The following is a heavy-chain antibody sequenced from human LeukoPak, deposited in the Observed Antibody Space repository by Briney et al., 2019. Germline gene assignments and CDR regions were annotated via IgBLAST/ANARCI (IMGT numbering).Heavy chain of an antibody. Sequence: SETLSLTCTVSGGSISSGSYYWSWIRQPPGKGLEWIGEINHSGSTNYNPSLKSRVTISVDTSKNQFSLKLSSVTAADTAVYYCARLFNWGSRVPFDYWGQGTLVTVSS. V-gene: IGHV4-39*07. CDR1: GGSISSGSYY. CDR2: INHSGST. J-gene: IGHJ4*02. D-gene: IGHD7-27*01. CDR3: ARLFNWGSRVPFDY.